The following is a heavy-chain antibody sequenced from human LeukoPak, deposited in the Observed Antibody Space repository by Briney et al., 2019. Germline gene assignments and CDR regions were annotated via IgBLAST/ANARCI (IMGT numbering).Heavy chain of an antibody. CDR2: MNKGGSET. V-gene: IGHV3-7*01. D-gene: IGHD6-19*01. CDR3: ARDGVAGGFDY. CDR1: GFSLTTYS. Sequence: PGGSLRLSCVASGFSLTTYSMNWVRQAPGQGLEWVAHMNKGGSETTNVDSVKGRFTISRDDAKNSVFLQMNSLRVEDTAVYYCARDGVAGGFDYWGQGILVTVSS. J-gene: IGHJ4*02.